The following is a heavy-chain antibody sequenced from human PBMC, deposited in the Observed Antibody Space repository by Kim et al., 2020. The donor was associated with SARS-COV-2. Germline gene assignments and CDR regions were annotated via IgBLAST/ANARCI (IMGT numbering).Heavy chain of an antibody. CDR3: AREGLHYYDSSGYYWGTFDY. V-gene: IGHV4-31*03. CDR1: GGSISSGGYY. D-gene: IGHD3-22*01. CDR2: IYYSGST. Sequence: SETLSLTCTVSGGSISSGGYYWSWIRQHPGKGLEWIGYIYYSGSTYYNQSLKSRVTISVDTSKNQFSLKLSSVTAADTAVYYCAREGLHYYDSSGYYWGTFDYWGQGTLVTVSS. J-gene: IGHJ4*02.